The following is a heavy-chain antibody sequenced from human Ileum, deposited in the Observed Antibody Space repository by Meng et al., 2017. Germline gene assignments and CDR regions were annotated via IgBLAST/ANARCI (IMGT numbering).Heavy chain of an antibody. Sequence: QVQLVEAGGGVVQPGRSLSLSCATSGFTFTSHGLHWVRQAPGKGLEWVAVIWYDGSKEYYADSVKGRFTISRDDSKNTIYLQMNYLRAEDTAVYYCTRCYGDWFSGDHWGRGTLVTVSS. CDR2: IWYDGSKE. V-gene: IGHV3-33*01. D-gene: IGHD3/OR15-3a*01. CDR1: GFTFTSHG. J-gene: IGHJ4*01. CDR3: TRCYGDWFSGDH.